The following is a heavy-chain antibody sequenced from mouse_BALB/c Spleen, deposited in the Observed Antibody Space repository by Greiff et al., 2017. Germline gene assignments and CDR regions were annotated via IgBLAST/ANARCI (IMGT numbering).Heavy chain of an antibody. V-gene: IGHV3-2*02. Sequence: VQLKQSGPGLVKPSQSLSLTCTVTGYSITSDYAWNWIRQFPGNKLEWMGYISYSGSTSYNPSLKSRISITRDTSKNQFFLQLNSVTTEDTATYYCARSKDGNYDYAMDYWGQGTSVTVSS. D-gene: IGHD2-1*01. CDR2: ISYSGST. CDR3: ARSKDGNYDYAMDY. CDR1: GYSITSDYA. J-gene: IGHJ4*01.